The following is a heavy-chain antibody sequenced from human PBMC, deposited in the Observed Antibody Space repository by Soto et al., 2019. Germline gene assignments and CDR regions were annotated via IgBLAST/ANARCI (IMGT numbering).Heavy chain of an antibody. V-gene: IGHV3-23*01. D-gene: IGHD6-13*01. CDR1: GFSFSGYG. Sequence: PVGSLRLSCVASGFSFSGYGMHWVRQAPGKGLEWVSAISGSGGSTYYADSVKGRFTISRDNSKNTLYLQMNSLRAEDTAVYYCAKDMYSSSWPFDYWGQGTLVTVSS. CDR3: AKDMYSSSWPFDY. J-gene: IGHJ4*02. CDR2: ISGSGGST.